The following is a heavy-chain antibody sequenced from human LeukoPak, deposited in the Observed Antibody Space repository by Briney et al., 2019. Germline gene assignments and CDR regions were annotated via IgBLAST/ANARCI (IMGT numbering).Heavy chain of an antibody. J-gene: IGHJ4*02. CDR2: INWDGGST. V-gene: IGHV3-20*04. D-gene: IGHD3-22*01. CDR3: ARGQYYYDSSGYYTLGY. Sequence: GSLRLSCAASGFSLDDYGMSWVRQAPGKGLEWVSGINWDGGSTGYADSVKGRLTISRDNAKNSLYLQMNSLRAEDTALYYCARGQYYYDSSGYYTLGYWGQGTLVTVSS. CDR1: GFSLDDYG.